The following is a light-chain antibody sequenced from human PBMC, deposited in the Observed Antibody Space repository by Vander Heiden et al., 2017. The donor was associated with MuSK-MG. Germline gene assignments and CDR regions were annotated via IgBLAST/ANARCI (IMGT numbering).Light chain of an antibody. Sequence: DIQMAQSPSSLSASVGDRVTISCRPSQGISTNLAWYQMKPGKAPKLLIYGASTLQTGVPSMFSGSGSGTDFTLTISSLQPEDFATYYCQQTYSVPPWTFGQGTKVEI. CDR3: QQTYSVPPWT. CDR2: GAS. V-gene: IGKV1-39*01. J-gene: IGKJ1*01. CDR1: QGISTN.